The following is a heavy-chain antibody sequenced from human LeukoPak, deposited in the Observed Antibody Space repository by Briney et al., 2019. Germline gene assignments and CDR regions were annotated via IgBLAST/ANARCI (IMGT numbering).Heavy chain of an antibody. CDR1: GFTFSSYS. J-gene: IGHJ6*03. D-gene: IGHD6-19*01. V-gene: IGHV3-21*01. CDR2: ISSSSSYI. Sequence: PGGSLRLSCAASGFTFSSYSMNWVRQAPGKGLEWVSSISSSSSYIYYADSVKGRFTISRDNAKNSLYLQMNSLRAEDTAVYYCARGLDSSGWYDYYYMDVWGKGTTVTVSS. CDR3: ARGLDSSGWYDYYYMDV.